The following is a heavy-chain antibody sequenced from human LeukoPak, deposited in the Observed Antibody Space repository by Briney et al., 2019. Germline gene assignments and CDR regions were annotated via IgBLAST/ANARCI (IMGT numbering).Heavy chain of an antibody. J-gene: IGHJ4*02. V-gene: IGHV3-21*01. CDR1: GFTFSTYN. Sequence: GGSLRLSCAAYGFTFSTYNMNWVRQAPGKGLEWVSSISSSSTYIYYADSMKGRFTISRDNAKNSLYLQMNSLRAEDTAVYYCVRDRGLSSWGQGTLVTVPS. CDR2: ISSSSTYI. CDR3: VRDRGLSS. D-gene: IGHD4/OR15-4a*01.